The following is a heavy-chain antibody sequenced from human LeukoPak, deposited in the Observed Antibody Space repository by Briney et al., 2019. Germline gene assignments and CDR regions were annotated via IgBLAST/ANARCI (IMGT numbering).Heavy chain of an antibody. CDR2: INAGNGNT. J-gene: IGHJ4*02. V-gene: IGHV1-3*01. CDR1: GYTFTSYA. CDR3: ARDRNFGYHFDY. D-gene: IGHD5-12*01. Sequence: ASVEVSCKASGYTFTSYAMHWVRQDPGQRLEWMGWINAGNGNTKYSQKFQGRVTITRDTSASTAYMELSSLRSEDTAVYYCARDRNFGYHFDYWGQGTLVTVSS.